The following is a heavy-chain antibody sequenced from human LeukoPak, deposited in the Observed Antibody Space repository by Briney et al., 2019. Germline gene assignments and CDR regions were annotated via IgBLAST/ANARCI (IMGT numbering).Heavy chain of an antibody. CDR1: GFTFSSYG. Sequence: PGGSLRLSCAASGFTFSSYGMHWVRQAPGKGLEWVAVISYDGSNKYYVDSVKGRFTISRDNSKNTLYLQMNSLRAEDTAVYYCAKVGVAASFDPWGQGTLVTVSS. D-gene: IGHD2-15*01. V-gene: IGHV3-30*18. CDR3: AKVGVAASFDP. J-gene: IGHJ5*02. CDR2: ISYDGSNK.